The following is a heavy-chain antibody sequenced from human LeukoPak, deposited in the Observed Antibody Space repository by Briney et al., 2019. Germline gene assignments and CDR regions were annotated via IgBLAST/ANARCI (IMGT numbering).Heavy chain of an antibody. Sequence: ASVKVSCKASGYTFTSYGISWVRQAPGQGLEWMGGIIPIFHTANYAQKFQGRVTITTDESTSTAYMDLNNLRSEDTAVYYCACALGYCSGGSCYSSGQPYDYWGQGTLVTVSS. CDR3: ACALGYCSGGSCYSSGQPYDY. CDR2: IIPIFHTA. D-gene: IGHD2-15*01. CDR1: GYTFTSYG. V-gene: IGHV1-69*05. J-gene: IGHJ4*02.